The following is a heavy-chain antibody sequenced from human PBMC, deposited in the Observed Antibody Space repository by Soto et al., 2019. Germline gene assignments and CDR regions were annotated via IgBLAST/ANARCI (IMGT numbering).Heavy chain of an antibody. V-gene: IGHV3-21*01. D-gene: IGHD3-3*01. Sequence: EVQLVESGGGLVKPGGSLRLSCAASGVTFSRYNLNWVRQAPGKGLEWVSSITSNSNYIYYADSLKGRFTISRDNAKNSLYLQINSLRAEDTAVYYCARDPTVFGVVTPYYFDYWGQGTLVTVSS. CDR3: ARDPTVFGVVTPYYFDY. J-gene: IGHJ4*02. CDR2: ITSNSNYI. CDR1: GVTFSRYN.